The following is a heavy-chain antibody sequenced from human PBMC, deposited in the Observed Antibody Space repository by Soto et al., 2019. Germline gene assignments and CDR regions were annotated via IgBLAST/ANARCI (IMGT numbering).Heavy chain of an antibody. CDR2: IYWDDSK. CDR3: AHKGSGSRAIDY. D-gene: IGHD3-10*01. Sequence: QITLKESGPTLVKPTQTLTLTCTFSGFSLSTSGVGVGWIRQPPGKALEWLSVIYWDDSKTYSPSLKSRLTITKDTSRYQVVITMTTMDPVDTATYYCAHKGSGSRAIDYWGQGALVTVSS. V-gene: IGHV2-5*02. CDR1: GFSLSTSGVG. J-gene: IGHJ4*02.